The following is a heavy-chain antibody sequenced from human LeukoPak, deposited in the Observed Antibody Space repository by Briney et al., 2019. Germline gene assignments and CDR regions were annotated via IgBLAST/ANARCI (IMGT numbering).Heavy chain of an antibody. Sequence: PSETLSLTCAVYGGSFSGYYWSWIRQPPGKGLEWIGEINHSGSTNYNPSLKSRVTISVDTSKNQFSLKLSSVTAADTAVYYCARGQENYYDSSSFDYWGQETLVTVSS. CDR3: ARGQENYYDSSSFDY. CDR1: GGSFSGYY. D-gene: IGHD3-22*01. J-gene: IGHJ4*02. V-gene: IGHV4-34*01. CDR2: INHSGST.